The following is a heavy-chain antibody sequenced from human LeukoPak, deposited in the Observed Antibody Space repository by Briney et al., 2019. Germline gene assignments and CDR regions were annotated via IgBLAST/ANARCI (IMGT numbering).Heavy chain of an antibody. V-gene: IGHV3-23*01. J-gene: IGHJ4*02. Sequence: PGGSLRLSCAASGFTFNSYAMSWVRQAPGKGLEWVSVVSGGAGSTYYADSVRGRFTISRDNSKNSLYLQMNSLRAEDAAVYYCARDLIPGHYFDSWGQGALVTVSS. CDR3: ARDLIPGHYFDS. CDR1: GFTFNSYA. CDR2: VSGGAGST.